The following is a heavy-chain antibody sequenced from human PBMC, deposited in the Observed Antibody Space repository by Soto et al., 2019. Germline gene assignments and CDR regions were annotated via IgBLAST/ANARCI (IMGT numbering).Heavy chain of an antibody. V-gene: IGHV1-69*05. CDR2: IIPIFGTA. Sequence: SVKPSWEACGGAKESNARRWVRQDTRQGLEWMGGIIPIFGTANYAQKLQGRVTMTTDTSTSTAYMELRSLRSDDTAVYYCARDPTMVRGAHHGLYHGMDVWGQAPTVTV. J-gene: IGHJ6*02. D-gene: IGHD3-10*01. CDR1: GGAKESNA. CDR3: ARDPTMVRGAHHGLYHGMDV.